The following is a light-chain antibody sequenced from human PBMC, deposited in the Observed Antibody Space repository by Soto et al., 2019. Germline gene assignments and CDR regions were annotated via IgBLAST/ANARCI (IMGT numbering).Light chain of an antibody. CDR2: AAS. Sequence: DIQMTQSPSSLSASVGDRVTITCRASQSISSYLNWYQQKPGKAPKLLIYAASSMQSGVPSRFRGSGSGTDFTLPISTLKPEDFATYYCQESYSSPYTFGQGTKVEIK. J-gene: IGKJ2*01. CDR1: QSISSY. V-gene: IGKV1-39*01. CDR3: QESYSSPYT.